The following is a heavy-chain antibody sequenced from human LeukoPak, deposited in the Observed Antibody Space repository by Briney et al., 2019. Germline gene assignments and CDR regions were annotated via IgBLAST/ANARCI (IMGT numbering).Heavy chain of an antibody. D-gene: IGHD1-26*01. CDR1: GYTFSNFG. CDR2: ISGNNDNP. CDR3: ARDGTSTDDY. J-gene: IGHJ4*02. V-gene: IGHV1-18*01. Sequence: ASVKVSCKASGYTFSNFGINWVRQAAGQGLEWIAWISGNNDNPNYEQKCQGRVTAITDSSTRTAYTELRNLRSDDTAVYYCARDGTSTDDYWGQGTLVTVSS.